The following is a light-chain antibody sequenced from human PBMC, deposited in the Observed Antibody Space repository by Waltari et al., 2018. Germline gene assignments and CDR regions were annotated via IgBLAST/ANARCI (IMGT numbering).Light chain of an antibody. V-gene: IGLV2-11*01. CDR3: CSYAGRYKLWV. Sequence: SALTHPRSVSASPAQSVTISCTGTSSDDGGYNYFAWYQQHPGKAPKLMIYDVSKRPSWVPDRFSGSKSGNTASLTISGLKADDEADYYCCSYAGRYKLWVFGGGTKLTVL. CDR2: DVS. CDR1: SSDDGGYNY. J-gene: IGLJ3*02.